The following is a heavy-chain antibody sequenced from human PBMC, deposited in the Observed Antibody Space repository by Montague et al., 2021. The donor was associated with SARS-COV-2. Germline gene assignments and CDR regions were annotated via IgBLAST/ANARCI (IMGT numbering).Heavy chain of an antibody. J-gene: IGHJ3*02. CDR2: IYTSGST. Sequence: TLSLTCTVSGGSISSGSYYWSWIRQPAGKGLEWIGRIYTSGSTYYNPSLKSRVTISVDTSKNQFSLKLSSVTAADTAVYYCARVPPYYYDSSGYYSGSFDIWGQGTMVTVSS. CDR1: GGSISSGSYY. V-gene: IGHV4-61*02. CDR3: ARVPPYYYDSSGYYSGSFDI. D-gene: IGHD3-22*01.